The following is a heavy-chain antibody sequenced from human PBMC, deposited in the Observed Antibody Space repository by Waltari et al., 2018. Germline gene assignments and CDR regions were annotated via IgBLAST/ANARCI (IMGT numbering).Heavy chain of an antibody. CDR3: TRGGDDSSWYWRN. D-gene: IGHD6-13*01. CDR1: GFTFSNNW. Sequence: EVQLVESGGGLVQPGGSLRLSCAASGFTFSNNWMTWVGQAPGKGLEWVANINPDGSEKYSVESVKCRFTISRDNAKNSLYLQLNSLRADDTAVYYCTRGGDDSSWYWRNWGQGTLVTVSS. V-gene: IGHV3-7*01. J-gene: IGHJ4*02. CDR2: INPDGSEK.